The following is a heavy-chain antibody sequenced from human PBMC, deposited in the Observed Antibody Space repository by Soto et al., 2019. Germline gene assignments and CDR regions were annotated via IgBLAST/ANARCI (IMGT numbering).Heavy chain of an antibody. CDR3: ARVRAAADYNWFDP. J-gene: IGHJ5*02. Sequence: SETLSLTCTVSGGSISSYYWSWIRQPPGKGLEWIGYIYYSGSTNYNPSLKSRVTISVDTSKNQFSLKLSSVTAADTAVYYCARVRAAADYNWFDPWGQGTLVTVSS. CDR1: GGSISSYY. D-gene: IGHD6-13*01. V-gene: IGHV4-59*01. CDR2: IYYSGST.